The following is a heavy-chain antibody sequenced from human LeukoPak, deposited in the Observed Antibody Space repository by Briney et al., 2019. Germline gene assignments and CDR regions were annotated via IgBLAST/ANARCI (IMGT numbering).Heavy chain of an antibody. V-gene: IGHV4-34*01. Sequence: PSETLFPTLAVFGGAFSGYYWGLIRPPPRKGLGWVGEINHSGSTNYNPSLKSRVTISVDTSKNQFSLKLSSVTAADTAVYYCARAGWLRTKGYFDYWGQGTLVTVSS. J-gene: IGHJ4*02. CDR3: ARAGWLRTKGYFDY. D-gene: IGHD5-12*01. CDR1: GGAFSGYY. CDR2: INHSGST.